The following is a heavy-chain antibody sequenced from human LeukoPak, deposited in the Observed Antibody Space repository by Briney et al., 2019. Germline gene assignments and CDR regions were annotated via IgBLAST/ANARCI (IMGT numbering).Heavy chain of an antibody. CDR3: ARYRDVNYYYYGMDV. CDR1: GYTFTSYD. V-gene: IGHV1-8*01. D-gene: IGHD3-16*02. Sequence: ASVTVSCKASGYTFTSYDINWVRQAPGQGLEWMGWMNPNSGNTGYAQTFQGRVTMTRNTSISTAYMELGSLRSEDTAVYYWARYRDVNYYYYGMDVWGQGTTVTVSS. CDR2: MNPNSGNT. J-gene: IGHJ6*02.